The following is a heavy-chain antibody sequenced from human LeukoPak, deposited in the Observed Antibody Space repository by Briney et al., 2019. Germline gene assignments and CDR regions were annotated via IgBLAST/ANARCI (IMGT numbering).Heavy chain of an antibody. D-gene: IGHD6-13*01. CDR1: GFTFDDYA. CDR3: ARGDQGSTDYYYGMDV. V-gene: IGHV3-9*01. Sequence: GGSLRLSCAASGFTFDDYAIHWVRQAPGKGLEWVSGISWNSVTIGYADSVKGRFTISRDNAKNSLYLQMNSLRAEDTAVYYCARGDQGSTDYYYGMDVWGQGTTVTVSS. CDR2: ISWNSVTI. J-gene: IGHJ6*02.